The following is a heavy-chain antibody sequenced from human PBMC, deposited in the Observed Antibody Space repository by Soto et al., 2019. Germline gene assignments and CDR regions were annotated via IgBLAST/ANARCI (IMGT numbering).Heavy chain of an antibody. Sequence: QIQLVQSGAEVKKPGASVKVSCKASGYSFTSYGITWVRQAPGQGPEWLGWITAENGNTNYAQKFKGRSTMTTDTSTNTALMELRGLRSDDTAVYYCARVVLEWLPTSGFDYWGQGTLVTVSS. D-gene: IGHD5-12*01. CDR2: ITAENGNT. V-gene: IGHV1-18*04. J-gene: IGHJ4*02. CDR3: ARVVLEWLPTSGFDY. CDR1: GYSFTSYG.